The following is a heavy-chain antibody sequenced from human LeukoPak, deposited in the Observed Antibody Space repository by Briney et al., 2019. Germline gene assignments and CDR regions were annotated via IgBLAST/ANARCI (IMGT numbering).Heavy chain of an antibody. V-gene: IGHV3-49*04. Sequence: GGSLRLSCRSSGFTFGDYVMTWVRQAPGKGLEWVGFIRSKVYGGTTEYATSVKGRFIISRDDSKSIAYLQMNSLETEDTAVYYCTRDYGGFDYWGQGTLVTVSS. CDR1: GFTFGDYV. CDR2: IRSKVYGGTT. J-gene: IGHJ4*02. D-gene: IGHD4-23*01. CDR3: TRDYGGFDY.